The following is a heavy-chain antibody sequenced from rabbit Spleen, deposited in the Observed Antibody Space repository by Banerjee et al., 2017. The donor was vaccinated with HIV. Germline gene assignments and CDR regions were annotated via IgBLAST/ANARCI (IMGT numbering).Heavy chain of an antibody. J-gene: IGHJ6*01. V-gene: IGHV1S40*01. CDR3: ARDTATSFSSYGMDL. CDR1: GFSFNSGYD. Sequence: QSLEESGGGLVKPGASLTLTCKASGFSFNSGYDMCWVRQAPGKGLEWIACIYAGSSGSTYSATWAKGRFTISKTSSTTVTLQMTSLTAADTATYFCARDTATSFSSYGMDLWGPGHPRHRL. CDR2: IYAGSSGST. D-gene: IGHD1-1*01.